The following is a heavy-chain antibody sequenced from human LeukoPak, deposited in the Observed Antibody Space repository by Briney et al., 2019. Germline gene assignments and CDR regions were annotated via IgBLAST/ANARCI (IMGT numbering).Heavy chain of an antibody. CDR3: ARDSPYDSRPLHGY. D-gene: IGHD3-22*01. CDR2: ISAYNGNT. Sequence: ASVKVSCKASGYTFTSYGISWVRQAPGQGLEWMRWISAYNGNTNYAQKLQGRVTMTTDTSTSTAYMELRSLRSDDTAVYYCARDSPYDSRPLHGYWGQGTLVTVSS. V-gene: IGHV1-18*01. CDR1: GYTFTSYG. J-gene: IGHJ4*02.